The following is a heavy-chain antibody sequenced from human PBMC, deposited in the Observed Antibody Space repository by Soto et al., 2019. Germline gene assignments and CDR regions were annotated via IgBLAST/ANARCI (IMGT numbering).Heavy chain of an antibody. CDR3: ARALESWQQLEPYYYYYMDV. CDR2: IKQDGSEK. Sequence: GGSLRLSCAASGFTFSSYWMSWVRQAPGKGLEWVANIKQDGSEKYYVDSVKGRFTISRDNAKNSLYLQMNSLRAEDTAVYYCARALESWQQLEPYYYYYMDVWGKGTTVTVSS. J-gene: IGHJ6*03. CDR1: GFTFSSYW. V-gene: IGHV3-7*01. D-gene: IGHD6-13*01.